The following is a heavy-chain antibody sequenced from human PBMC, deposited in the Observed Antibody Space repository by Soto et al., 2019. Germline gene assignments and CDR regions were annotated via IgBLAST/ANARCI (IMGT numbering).Heavy chain of an antibody. CDR1: GGSISSGGYY. J-gene: IGHJ4*02. CDR2: IYYSGST. V-gene: IGHV4-31*03. Sequence: QVQLQESGPGLVKPSQTLSLTCTVSGGSISSGGYYWSWIRQHPGKGLEWMGYIYYSGSTYYNPSLQSRVTISVDTSKNQFSLKLSSVTAADTAVYYCARGLANWGTVFGYWGQGTLVTVSS. D-gene: IGHD7-27*01. CDR3: ARGLANWGTVFGY.